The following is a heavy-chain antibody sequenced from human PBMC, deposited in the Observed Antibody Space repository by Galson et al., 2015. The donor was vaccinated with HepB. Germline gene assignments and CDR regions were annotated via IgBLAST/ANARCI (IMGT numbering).Heavy chain of an antibody. CDR1: GFTFSSYT. V-gene: IGHV3-23*01. D-gene: IGHD1-1*01. Sequence: SLRLSCAASGFTFSSYTMSWVRQAPGQGLEWVSAISFSGGSTYYADSVKGRFTISRDNSKNTLYLQINSLRAEDTAVYYCAKNWNYFDYWGQGTLVTVSS. J-gene: IGHJ4*02. CDR3: AKNWNYFDY. CDR2: ISFSGGST.